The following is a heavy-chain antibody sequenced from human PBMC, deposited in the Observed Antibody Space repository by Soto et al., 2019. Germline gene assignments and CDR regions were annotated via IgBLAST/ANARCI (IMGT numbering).Heavy chain of an antibody. CDR3: AREGTYYYDSSGYWNWFDP. CDR1: GFTFSSYA. V-gene: IGHV3-30*04. Sequence: QVQLVASGGGVVQPGRSLRLSCAVSGFTFSSYAMHWVRQAPGKGLEWVAVISYDGRNKYYADSVKGRFTISRDNSKNTLYLQMNSLRAEDTAVYYCAREGTYYYDSSGYWNWFDPWGQGTLVTVSS. CDR2: ISYDGRNK. D-gene: IGHD3-22*01. J-gene: IGHJ5*02.